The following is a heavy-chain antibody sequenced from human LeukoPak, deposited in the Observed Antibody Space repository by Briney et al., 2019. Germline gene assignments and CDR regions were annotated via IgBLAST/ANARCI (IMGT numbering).Heavy chain of an antibody. Sequence: PSETLSLTCTVAGFSISSYYWSWLRQPPGNGLEWVGYIYLGASTYYNPSLKSRATISVDTTNNHFSLKLSSVTAADTAVYYCATVVQGVHTYFGGWGQGNLVAVSS. D-gene: IGHD3-10*01. CDR3: ATVVQGVHTYFGG. CDR1: GFSISSYY. CDR2: IYLGAST. J-gene: IGHJ4*02. V-gene: IGHV4-59*01.